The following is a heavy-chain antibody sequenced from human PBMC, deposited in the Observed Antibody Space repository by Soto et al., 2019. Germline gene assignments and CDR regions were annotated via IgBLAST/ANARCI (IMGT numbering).Heavy chain of an antibody. D-gene: IGHD3-22*01. J-gene: IGHJ6*02. CDR2: IYYSGST. V-gene: IGHV4-59*01. CDR1: GGSISSYY. Sequence: QVQLQESGPGLVKPSETLSLTCTVSGGSISSYYWSWIRQPPGKGLEWIGYIYYSGSTNYNPSLKGRVTISVDTYKNQFSLKLSSVTAADTAVYYCARDRSYYDSSGYRPEYYYGMDVWGQGTTVTVSS. CDR3: ARDRSYYDSSGYRPEYYYGMDV.